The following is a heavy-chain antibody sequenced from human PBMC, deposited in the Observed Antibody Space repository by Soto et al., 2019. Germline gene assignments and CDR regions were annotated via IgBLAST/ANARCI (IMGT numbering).Heavy chain of an antibody. Sequence: QLQLQESGPGLVRPSETLSLTCTVSGGSISSSSYYWGWIRQPPGKGLEWIGSIYYSGSTYYNPSVKGRVTISVDTSKNQFSLKLSSVTAAETAVYYCASPKIAFYNWFDPWGQGTLVTVSS. J-gene: IGHJ5*02. CDR3: ASPKIAFYNWFDP. V-gene: IGHV4-39*01. CDR2: IYYSGST. CDR1: GGSISSSSYY. D-gene: IGHD3-3*02.